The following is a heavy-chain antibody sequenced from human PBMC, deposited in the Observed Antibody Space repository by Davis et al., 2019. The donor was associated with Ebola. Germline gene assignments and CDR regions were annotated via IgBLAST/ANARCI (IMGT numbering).Heavy chain of an antibody. J-gene: IGHJ4*02. CDR3: ASSIFGVTVMTYFEY. Sequence: SETLSLTCTVSGGSVSSGSYYWSWIRQPPGKGLEWIGYIYYSGSTSYNPSLKSRVTISIDTSKNQFSLKVSSMTAADTAVYYCASSIFGVTVMTYFEYWGRGTPVTVSS. V-gene: IGHV4-61*01. CDR2: IYYSGST. CDR1: GGSVSSGSYY. D-gene: IGHD3-3*01.